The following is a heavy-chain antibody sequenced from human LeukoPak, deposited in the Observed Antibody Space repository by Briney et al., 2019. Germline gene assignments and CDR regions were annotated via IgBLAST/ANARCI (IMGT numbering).Heavy chain of an antibody. V-gene: IGHV4-34*01. CDR2: INHSGST. D-gene: IGHD6-19*01. Sequence: PSETLSLTCAVYGGSFSGYYWSWIRQPPGKGLEWIGEINHSGSTNYNPSLKSRVTISVDTSKNQFSLKLSSVTAADTAVYYCARDRGAVAATWSDYWGQGTLVTVSS. J-gene: IGHJ4*02. CDR3: ARDRGAVAATWSDY. CDR1: GGSFSGYY.